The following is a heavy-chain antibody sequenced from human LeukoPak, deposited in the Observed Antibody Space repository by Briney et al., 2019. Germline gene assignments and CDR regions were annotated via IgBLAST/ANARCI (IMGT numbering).Heavy chain of an antibody. CDR2: ISSNGGST. CDR1: GFTFSSYA. CDR3: ARALGPGNYYYYMDV. V-gene: IGHV3-64*01. J-gene: IGHJ6*03. Sequence: GGPLRLSCAASGFTFSSYAMHWVRQAPGKGLEYVSAISSNGGSTYYANSVKGRFTISRDNSKNTLYLQMGSLRAEDMAVYYCARALGPGNYYYYMDVWGKGTTVTVSS. D-gene: IGHD1-14*01.